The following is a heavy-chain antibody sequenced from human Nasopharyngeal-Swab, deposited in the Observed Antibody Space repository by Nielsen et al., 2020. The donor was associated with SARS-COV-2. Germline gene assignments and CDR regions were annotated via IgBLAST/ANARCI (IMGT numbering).Heavy chain of an antibody. J-gene: IGHJ3*02. Sequence: GGSLRLSCAASGFTFSSYAMHWVRQAPGKGLEWVAVISYDGNNKYYADSVKGRFTISRDNSKNTLYLQMNSLRAEDTAVYYCARDPDGGNVWEDAFDIWGQGTMVTVS. CDR3: ARDPDGGNVWEDAFDI. CDR2: ISYDGNNK. CDR1: GFTFSSYA. D-gene: IGHD4-23*01. V-gene: IGHV3-30-3*01.